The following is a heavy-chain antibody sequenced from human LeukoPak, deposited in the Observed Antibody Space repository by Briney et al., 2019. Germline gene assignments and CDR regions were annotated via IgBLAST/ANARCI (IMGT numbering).Heavy chain of an antibody. Sequence: PGGSLRLSCAASGFTFGDYHMNWIGQAPGKGPEWVSYISPGGGATYFADSVKGRFAISRDNARNSLYLQMNGLTAEDTAVYYCAGGLDIAVAGPGGYFDYWGQGTLVTVSS. CDR3: AGGLDIAVAGPGGYFDY. D-gene: IGHD6-19*01. CDR1: GFTFGDYH. J-gene: IGHJ4*02. CDR2: ISPGGGAT. V-gene: IGHV3-11*01.